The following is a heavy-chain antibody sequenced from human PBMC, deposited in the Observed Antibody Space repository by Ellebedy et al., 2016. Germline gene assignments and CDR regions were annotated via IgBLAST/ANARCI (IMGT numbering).Heavy chain of an antibody. CDR3: RPGHYANL. CDR1: GFSFSNYF. Sequence: GESLKISXATSGFSFSNYFMTWIRRAPGKGLEWVATISGAGYTTFFADSVKGRFTISRDNSKNTLYLQMNNLRVDDTALYYCRPGHYANLWGHGTLVTVSS. D-gene: IGHD4-17*01. J-gene: IGHJ5*02. V-gene: IGHV3-23*01. CDR2: ISGAGYTT.